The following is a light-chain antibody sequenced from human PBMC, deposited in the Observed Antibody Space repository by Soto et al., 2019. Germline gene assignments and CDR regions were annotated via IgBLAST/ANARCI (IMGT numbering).Light chain of an antibody. Sequence: EIVMTQSPATLSVSPGERATLSSRASQSVSSNLAWYQQKPGQAPRLLIYGASTRANGIPARFSGSGSGTEFTLTISSRQSDDLAVDYCLQDNNWPPWTFGQGTKVE. CDR3: LQDNNWPPWT. CDR2: GAS. CDR1: QSVSSN. V-gene: IGKV3-15*01. J-gene: IGKJ1*01.